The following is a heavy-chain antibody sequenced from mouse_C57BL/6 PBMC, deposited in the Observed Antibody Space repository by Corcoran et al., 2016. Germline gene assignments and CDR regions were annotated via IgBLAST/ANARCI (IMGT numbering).Heavy chain of an antibody. D-gene: IGHD1-2*01. J-gene: IGHJ3*01. V-gene: IGHV1-26*01. Sequence: EVQLQQSGPELVKPGASVKISCKASGYTFTDYYMNWVKQSHGKSLEWIGDINPNNGGTSYNQKFKGKTTLTVDKSSSTAYMELRSLTSEDSAVYYCVGGGDYDGFFADWGQGTLVTVSA. CDR3: VGGGDYDGFFAD. CDR2: INPNNGGT. CDR1: GYTFTDYY.